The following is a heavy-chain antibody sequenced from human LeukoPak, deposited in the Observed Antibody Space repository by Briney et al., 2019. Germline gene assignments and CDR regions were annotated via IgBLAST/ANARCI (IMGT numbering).Heavy chain of an antibody. CDR1: GFTFSSNY. J-gene: IGHJ4*02. CDR2: IYSDGRT. CDR3: ATIVPNVPATLTFDY. V-gene: IGHV3-66*01. Sequence: PGGSLRLSGAASGFTFSSNYMSGCRQAPGKGLEWASVIYSDGRTYYADSVKGRFTISRDNSKDTLYLQMSSLRAEDTAVYFCATIVPNVPATLTFDYWGQGTLVTVSS. D-gene: IGHD2-15*01.